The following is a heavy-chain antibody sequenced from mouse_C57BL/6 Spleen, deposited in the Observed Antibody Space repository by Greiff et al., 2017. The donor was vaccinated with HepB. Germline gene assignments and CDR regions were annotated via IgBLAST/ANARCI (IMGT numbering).Heavy chain of an antibody. V-gene: IGHV1-80*01. Sequence: VKVVESGAELVKPGASVKISCKASGYAFSSYWMNWVKQRPGKGLEWIGQIYPGDGDTNYNGKFKGKATLTADKSSSTAYMQLSSLTSEDSAVYFCARSLYDGYDYWGQGTTLTVSS. CDR2: IYPGDGDT. D-gene: IGHD2-3*01. CDR3: ARSLYDGYDY. J-gene: IGHJ2*01. CDR1: GYAFSSYW.